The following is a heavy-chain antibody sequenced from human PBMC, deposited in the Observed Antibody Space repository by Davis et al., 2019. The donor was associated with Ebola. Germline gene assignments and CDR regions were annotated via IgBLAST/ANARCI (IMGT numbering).Heavy chain of an antibody. J-gene: IGHJ4*02. V-gene: IGHV3-21*01. CDR3: ARAYSSSPLGY. Sequence: GGSLRLSCAASGFTFSSYSMNWVRQAPGKGLEWVSSITSSSSYIYYADSVKGRFTNSRDNAKNSLYLQMNSLRAEDTAVYYCARAYSSSPLGYWGQGTLVTVSS. CDR1: GFTFSSYS. CDR2: ITSSSSYI. D-gene: IGHD6-6*01.